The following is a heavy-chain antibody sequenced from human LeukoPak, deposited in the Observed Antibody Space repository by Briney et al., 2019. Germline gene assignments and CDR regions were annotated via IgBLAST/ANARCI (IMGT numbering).Heavy chain of an antibody. CDR3: ARVEDGYNWIRKNSYYYYGMDV. Sequence: GGSLRLSCAASGFTFSSYAMSWVRQAPGKGLVWVSRINSDGSSTSYADSVKGRFTISRDNAKNTLYLQMNSLRAEDTAVYYCARVEDGYNWIRKNSYYYYGMDVWGQGTTATVSS. CDR2: INSDGSST. D-gene: IGHD5-24*01. J-gene: IGHJ6*02. CDR1: GFTFSSYA. V-gene: IGHV3-74*01.